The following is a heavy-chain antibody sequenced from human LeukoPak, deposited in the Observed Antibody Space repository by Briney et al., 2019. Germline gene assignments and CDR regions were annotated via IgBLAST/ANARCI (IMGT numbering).Heavy chain of an antibody. J-gene: IGHJ5*02. Sequence: ASVKVSCKASGYTFTGYYMHWVRQAPGQGLEWMGWINPNSGGTNYAQKFQGRVTKTRDTSISTAYMELSRLRSDDTAVYYCATDREWNRYNWFDPWGQGTLVTVSS. CDR2: INPNSGGT. CDR1: GYTFTGYY. D-gene: IGHD3-3*01. CDR3: ATDREWNRYNWFDP. V-gene: IGHV1-2*02.